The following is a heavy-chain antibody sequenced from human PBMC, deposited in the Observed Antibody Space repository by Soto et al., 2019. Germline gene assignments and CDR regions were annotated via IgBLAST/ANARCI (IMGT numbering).Heavy chain of an antibody. CDR1: GYTFTGYY. V-gene: IGHV1-2*04. D-gene: IGHD4-17*01. CDR3: ARDSWAVTTYLNKGLGESWFDP. CDR2: INPNSGGT. J-gene: IGHJ5*02. Sequence: GASVKVSCKASGYTFTGYYMHWVRQAPGQGLEWMGWINPNSGGTNYAQKFQGWVTMTRDTSISTAYMELSRLRSDDTAVYYCARDSWAVTTYLNKGLGESWFDPWGQGTLVTVSS.